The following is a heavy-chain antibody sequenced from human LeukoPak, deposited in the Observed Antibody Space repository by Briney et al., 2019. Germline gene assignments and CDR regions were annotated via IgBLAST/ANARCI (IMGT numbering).Heavy chain of an antibody. CDR2: IRYDGSNK. CDR3: ARDLSSSKAGGAGGY. Sequence: PGGSLRLSCAASGFTFSSYGMHWVRQAPGKGLEWVAFIRYDGSNKYYADSVKGRFTISRDNAKNSLYRQMNSLRAEDTAVYYCARDLSSSKAGGAGGYWGQGTLVTVSS. J-gene: IGHJ4*02. CDR1: GFTFSSYG. V-gene: IGHV3-30*02. D-gene: IGHD6-6*01.